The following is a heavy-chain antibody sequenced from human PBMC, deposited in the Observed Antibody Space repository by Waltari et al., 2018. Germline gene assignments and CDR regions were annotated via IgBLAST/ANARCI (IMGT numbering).Heavy chain of an antibody. D-gene: IGHD3-3*01. V-gene: IGHV4-61*02. CDR2: IHTSGST. CDR3: ARVATYDFWSGYYQYYFDY. J-gene: IGHJ4*02. CDR1: GGSISSGSYY. Sequence: QVQLQESGPGLVKPSQTLSLTCTVSGGSISSGSYYWSWIRQPAGKGLEWIGRIHTSGSTNDNPSLKSRVTISVDTSKNQFSLKLSSVTAADTAVYYCARVATYDFWSGYYQYYFDYWGQGTLVTVSS.